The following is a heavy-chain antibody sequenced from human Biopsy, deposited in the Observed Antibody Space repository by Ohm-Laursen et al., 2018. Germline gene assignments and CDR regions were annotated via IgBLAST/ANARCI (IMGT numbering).Heavy chain of an antibody. CDR1: GFRFDNTG. V-gene: IGHV3-9*01. CDR2: ISWSSDSI. D-gene: IGHD1-1*01. Sequence: SLRLSCSASGFRFDNTGMHWVRQGPGKGLEWVAGISWSSDSITYAKSVTGRFTISRDNAKKLLYLQMNSLRAEDTALYYCAKDVRVKVQLDGMDVWGQGTTVTVSS. J-gene: IGHJ6*02. CDR3: AKDVRVKVQLDGMDV.